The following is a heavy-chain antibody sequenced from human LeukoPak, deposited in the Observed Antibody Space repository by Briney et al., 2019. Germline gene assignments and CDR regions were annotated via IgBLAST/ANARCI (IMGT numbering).Heavy chain of an antibody. J-gene: IGHJ4*02. Sequence: PRGSLRLSCAASGFTFSNAWMSWVRQAPGKGLEWGGRIKSKTDGGTTDYAAPVKGRFTISRDDSKNTLYLQMNSLKTEDTAVYYCLRDWYGSGSYWQIRESYFDYWGQGTLVTVSS. CDR2: IKSKTDGGTT. V-gene: IGHV3-15*01. CDR3: LRDWYGSGSYWQIRESYFDY. CDR1: GFTFSNAW. D-gene: IGHD3-10*01.